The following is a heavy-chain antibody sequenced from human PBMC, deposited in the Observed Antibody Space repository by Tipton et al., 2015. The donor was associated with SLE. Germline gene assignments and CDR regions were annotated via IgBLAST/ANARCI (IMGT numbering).Heavy chain of an antibody. CDR1: GFTFSSYE. CDR2: ISSSGSTI. J-gene: IGHJ4*02. Sequence: SLRLSCAASGFTFSSYEMNWVRQAPGKGLEWVSYISSSGSTIYYTDSVKGRFTVSRDNAKNSLYLQMNSLRAEDTAVYYCARDPAPAAGRMDYWGQGTLVTVS. D-gene: IGHD6-13*01. CDR3: ARDPAPAAGRMDY. V-gene: IGHV3-48*03.